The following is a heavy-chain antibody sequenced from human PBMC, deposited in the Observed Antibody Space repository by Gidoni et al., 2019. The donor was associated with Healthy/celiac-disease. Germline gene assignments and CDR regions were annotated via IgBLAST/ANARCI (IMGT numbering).Heavy chain of an antibody. CDR3: AKGAAWFGDTSYYFDY. V-gene: IGHV3-23*01. CDR1: GFTFSSHA. Sequence: EVQLLASGGGLVQPGGSLRLSCAASGFTFSSHAMSWVRQAPGKGLEWVSAISGSGGSTYYADSVKGRFTISRDNSKNTLYLQMNSLRAEDTAVYYCAKGAAWFGDTSYYFDYWGQGTLVTVSS. J-gene: IGHJ4*02. CDR2: ISGSGGST. D-gene: IGHD3-10*01.